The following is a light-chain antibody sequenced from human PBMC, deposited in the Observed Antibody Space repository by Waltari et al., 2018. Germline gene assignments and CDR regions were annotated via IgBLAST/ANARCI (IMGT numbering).Light chain of an antibody. J-gene: IGKJ1*01. Sequence: EIVLTQSPGTVSLSPGDRATFSCWASQSVRIYLAWDQQKPGQAHRLLIDNASSRATGIPDRVSGRWSGTDFRITISRLEPEDFAMYYCQQYVESPATFGQGSKVEIK. CDR3: QQYVESPAT. CDR2: NAS. V-gene: IGKV3-20*01. CDR1: QSVRIY.